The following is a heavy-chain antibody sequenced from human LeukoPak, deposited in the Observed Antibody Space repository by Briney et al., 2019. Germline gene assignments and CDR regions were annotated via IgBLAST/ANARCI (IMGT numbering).Heavy chain of an antibody. Sequence: GGSLRLSCAASGFTFSSYWTSWVRQAPGKGLEWVANIKQDGSEKYYVDSVKGRFTISRDNAKNSLYLQMNSLRAEDTAVYYCARDPLERYDFWSGYFYMDVWGKGTTVTVSS. CDR2: IKQDGSEK. CDR1: GFTFSSYW. D-gene: IGHD3-3*01. CDR3: ARDPLERYDFWSGYFYMDV. V-gene: IGHV3-7*01. J-gene: IGHJ6*03.